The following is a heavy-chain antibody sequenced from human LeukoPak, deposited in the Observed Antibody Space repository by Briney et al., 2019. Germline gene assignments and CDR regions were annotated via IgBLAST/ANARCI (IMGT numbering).Heavy chain of an antibody. D-gene: IGHD4-23*01. CDR2: FDPEDGET. CDR3: ATGPQGGAWVNYGGYWFDP. Sequence: ASVKVSCKVSGYTLTELSMHWVRQAPGKGLEWMGGFDPEDGETIYAQKFQGRVTMTEDTSTDTAYMELSSLRSEDTAVYYCATGPQGGAWVNYGGYWFDPWGQGTLVTASS. J-gene: IGHJ5*02. V-gene: IGHV1-24*01. CDR1: GYTLTELS.